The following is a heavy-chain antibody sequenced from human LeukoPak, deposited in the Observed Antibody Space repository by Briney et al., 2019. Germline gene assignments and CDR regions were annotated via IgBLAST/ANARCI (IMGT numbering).Heavy chain of an antibody. CDR2: ISSSSSYI. D-gene: IGHD6-6*01. CDR3: ARVSRARLVGESGY. Sequence: GGSLRLSCAASGFTFSSYSMNWVRQAPGKGLEWVSSISSSSSYIYYADSVKGRFTISRDNAKNSLYLQMNSLRAEDTAVYYCARVSRARLVGESGYWGQGTLVTVSS. V-gene: IGHV3-21*01. CDR1: GFTFSSYS. J-gene: IGHJ4*02.